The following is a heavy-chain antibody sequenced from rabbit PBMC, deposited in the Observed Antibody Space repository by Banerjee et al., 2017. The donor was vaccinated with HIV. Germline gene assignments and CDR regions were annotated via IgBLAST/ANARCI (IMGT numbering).Heavy chain of an antibody. CDR1: GFSLNSGYD. J-gene: IGHJ2*01. CDR2: IYAGGSGNT. D-gene: IGHD2-1*01. CDR3: ARGSGDGGDGYDQ. V-gene: IGHV1S40*01. Sequence: QSLEESGGGLVKPGASLTLTCKASGFSLNSGYDMCWVRQAPGKGLEWIACIYAGGSGNTYSATWAKGRFTISKASSTTVTLQMTSLTAADTATYFCARGSGDGGDGYDQWGPGTLVTVS.